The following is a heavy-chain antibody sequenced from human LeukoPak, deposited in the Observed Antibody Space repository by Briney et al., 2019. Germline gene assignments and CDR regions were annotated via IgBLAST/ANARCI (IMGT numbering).Heavy chain of an antibody. CDR1: GGTFSSYA. Sequence: GASVKVSCKASGGTFSSYAISWVRQAPGQGLEWMGRIIPILGIANYAQKFQGRVTITADKSTSTAYMELSSLRSEGTAVYYCARGGESSSWSAPWFDPWGQGTLVTVSS. J-gene: IGHJ5*02. V-gene: IGHV1-69*04. CDR2: IIPILGIA. D-gene: IGHD6-13*01. CDR3: ARGGESSSWSAPWFDP.